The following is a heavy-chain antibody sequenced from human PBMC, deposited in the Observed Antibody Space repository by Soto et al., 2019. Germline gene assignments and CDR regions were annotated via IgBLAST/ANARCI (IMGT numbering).Heavy chain of an antibody. CDR2: INHSGST. D-gene: IGHD2-2*01. J-gene: IGHJ5*02. Sequence: PSETLSLTCAVYGGSFSGYYWSWIRQPPGKGLEWIGEINHSGSTNYNPSLKSRVTISVDTSKNQFSLKLSSVTAADTAVYYCARGIVVVPAAMPWFDPWGQGTLVTVSS. CDR3: ARGIVVVPAAMPWFDP. V-gene: IGHV4-34*01. CDR1: GGSFSGYY.